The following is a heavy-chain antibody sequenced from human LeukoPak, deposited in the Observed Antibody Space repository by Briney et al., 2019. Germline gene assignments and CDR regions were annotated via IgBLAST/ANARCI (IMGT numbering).Heavy chain of an antibody. V-gene: IGHV3-7*01. CDR1: GFTFSSYW. D-gene: IGHD4-17*01. J-gene: IGHJ4*02. CDR3: ARHWNGDGRCFSC. Sequence: GGSLRLSCAASGFTFSSYWMSWVRQAPGKGLEWVANIKLDGSEKYYVDSVEGRFSISRDNAKNSLYLQMNSLRAEDTAVYYCARHWNGDGRCFSCWGQGTPVTVSS. CDR2: IKLDGSEK.